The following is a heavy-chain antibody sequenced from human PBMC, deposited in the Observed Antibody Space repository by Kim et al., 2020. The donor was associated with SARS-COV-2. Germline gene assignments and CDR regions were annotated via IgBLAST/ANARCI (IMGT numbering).Heavy chain of an antibody. CDR2: NYYSGST. CDR1: GGSISSSSYY. J-gene: IGHJ5*02. CDR3: ARCSGWHQYNFWFDP. D-gene: IGHD6-19*01. Sequence: SETLSLTCTVSGGSISSSSYYWGWIRQPPGKGLEWIGSNYYSGSTYYNPSLKSRVTISVDTSKNQFSLKLSSVTAADTAVYYCARCSGWHQYNFWFDPWGQGTLVTVSS. V-gene: IGHV4-39*01.